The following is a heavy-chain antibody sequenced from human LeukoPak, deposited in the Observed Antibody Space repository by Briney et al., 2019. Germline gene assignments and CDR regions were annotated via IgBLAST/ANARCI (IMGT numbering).Heavy chain of an antibody. D-gene: IGHD3-10*01. CDR2: ISSSSSYI. J-gene: IGHJ6*04. V-gene: IGHV3-21*01. CDR1: GFTFSSYS. Sequence: PGGSLRLSCAASGFTFSSYSMNWVRQAPGKGLEWVSSISSSSSYICYADSVKGRFTISRDNAKNSLYLQMSSLRAEDTAVYYCALLPYYGSGSYYTAAAYYGMDVWGKGTTVTVSS. CDR3: ALLPYYGSGSYYTAAAYYGMDV.